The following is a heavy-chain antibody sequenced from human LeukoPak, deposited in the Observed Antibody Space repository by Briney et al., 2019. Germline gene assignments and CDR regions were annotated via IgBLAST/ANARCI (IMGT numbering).Heavy chain of an antibody. CDR3: AKDTGSRTYSYYSDY. D-gene: IGHD1-26*01. CDR1: GFTFDDYS. Sequence: PGGSLRLSCAAPGFTFDDYSMHWVRHAPGEGLEWVSLISWDGGSTYYADSVKGRFTISRDNSKNSLYLHMNSLRTEDTALYYCAKDTGSRTYSYYSDYWGQGTQVTVSS. V-gene: IGHV3-43*01. J-gene: IGHJ4*02. CDR2: ISWDGGST.